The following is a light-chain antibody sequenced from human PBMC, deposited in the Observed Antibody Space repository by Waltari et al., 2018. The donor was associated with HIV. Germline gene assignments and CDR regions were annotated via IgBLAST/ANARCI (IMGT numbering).Light chain of an antibody. V-gene: IGLV3-1*01. J-gene: IGLJ2*01. CDR2: QDT. CDR1: KLGDKY. Sequence: SYELTQPPSMSVSPGQTAIIACSGDKLGDKYVCWYQQRPGQSHVMVMYQDTERPAGVLQRFSGSICGDTAALANSRTLPLDEADYCCQVWDNIHAVLGGGTKLTVL. CDR3: QVWDNIHAV.